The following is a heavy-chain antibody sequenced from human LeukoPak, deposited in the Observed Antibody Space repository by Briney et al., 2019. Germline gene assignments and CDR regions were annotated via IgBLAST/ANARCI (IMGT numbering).Heavy chain of an antibody. CDR2: ISGTTSGT. V-gene: IGHV3-23*01. CDR3: AKVRTYFYHGLDV. D-gene: IGHD1-14*01. J-gene: IGHJ6*02. CDR1: GGSFSGYY. Sequence: ETLSLTCAVYGGSFSGYYWSWIRQPPGKGLEWVSGISGTTSGTYYADSVKGRFTISRDNSKNTLFLQVNSLRAEDTAVYYCAKVRTYFYHGLDVWGQGTTVTVSS.